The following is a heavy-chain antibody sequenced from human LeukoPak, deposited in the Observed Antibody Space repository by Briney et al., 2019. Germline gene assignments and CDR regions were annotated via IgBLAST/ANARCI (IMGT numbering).Heavy chain of an antibody. D-gene: IGHD1-14*01. J-gene: IGHJ3*02. Sequence: TSVKVSCKASGYTFTSYHMHWVRQAPGQGLEWMGIINPSGGSTSYAQKFQGRVTMTRDTSTSTVYMELSSLRSEDTAVYYCARDGIQNAFDIWGQGTMVTVSS. CDR2: INPSGGST. CDR1: GYTFTSYH. CDR3: ARDGIQNAFDI. V-gene: IGHV1-46*01.